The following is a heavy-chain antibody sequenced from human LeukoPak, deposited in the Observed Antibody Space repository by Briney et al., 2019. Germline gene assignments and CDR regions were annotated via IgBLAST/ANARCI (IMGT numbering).Heavy chain of an antibody. CDR2: INHSGST. D-gene: IGHD5-24*01. Sequence: SETLSLTCAVYGGSFSGYYWSWIRQPPGKGLEWIGEINHSGSTNYNPSLKSRVTISVDTSKNQFSLKLSSVTAADTAVYYCVRLSHKRWLQCFDYWGQGTLVTVSS. CDR3: VRLSHKRWLQCFDY. V-gene: IGHV4-34*01. CDR1: GGSFSGYY. J-gene: IGHJ4*02.